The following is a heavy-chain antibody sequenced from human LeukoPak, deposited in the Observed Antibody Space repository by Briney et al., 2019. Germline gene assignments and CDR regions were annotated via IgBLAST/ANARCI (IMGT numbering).Heavy chain of an antibody. CDR3: AKDSYYYDSSGYYLGRFYYYYYMDV. CDR1: GSLDIYYF. J-gene: IGHJ6*03. V-gene: IGHV3-11*04. Sequence: LSLTCAVYGSLDIYYFMFVRQPPGKGLEWVSYISGSGSTIYYADSVKGRFTISRDNAKNSLYLQMNSLRAEDTAVYYCAKDSYYYDSSGYYLGRFYYYYYMDVWGKGTTVTISS. CDR2: ISGSGSTI. D-gene: IGHD3-22*01.